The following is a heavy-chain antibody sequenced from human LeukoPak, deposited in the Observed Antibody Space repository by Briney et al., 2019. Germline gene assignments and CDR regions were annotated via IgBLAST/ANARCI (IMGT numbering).Heavy chain of an antibody. D-gene: IGHD3-22*01. Sequence: PGGSLRLSCAASGFTVSSNYMSWVRQAPGKGLEWVGRIKSKTDGGTTDYAAPVKGRFTISRDDSKNTLYLQMNSLKTEDTAVYYCTTDVFEYYYDSSGYRDNMDVWGKGTTVTVSS. V-gene: IGHV3-15*01. CDR2: IKSKTDGGTT. J-gene: IGHJ6*03. CDR3: TTDVFEYYYDSSGYRDNMDV. CDR1: GFTVSSNY.